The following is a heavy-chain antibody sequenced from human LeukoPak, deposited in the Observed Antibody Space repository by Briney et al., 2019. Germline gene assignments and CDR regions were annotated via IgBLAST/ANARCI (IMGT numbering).Heavy chain of an antibody. J-gene: IGHJ2*01. CDR3: ASHFTNWYFDL. CDR2: IYYSGST. CDR1: GGSINSYY. V-gene: IGHV4-59*01. D-gene: IGHD3-3*02. Sequence: PSETLSLTCTVSGGSINSYYWSWIRQSPGKGLEWIGYIYYSGSTNYNPSLKSRVTISVDTSKNQFSLKLNSVTAADTAVYYCASHFTNWYFDLWGRGTLVTVSS.